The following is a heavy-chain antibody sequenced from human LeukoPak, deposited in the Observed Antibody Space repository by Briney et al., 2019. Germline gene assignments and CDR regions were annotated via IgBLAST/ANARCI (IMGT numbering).Heavy chain of an antibody. D-gene: IGHD3-22*01. CDR3: ARGRPSRRGYYDSSGYYYIAYYFDY. Sequence: PSETLSLTCTVSGGSISSYYWSWIRQPPGKGLEWIGYIYYSGSTNYNPSLKSRVTISVDTSKNQFSLKLSSVTAADTAVYYCARGRPSRRGYYDSSGYYYIAYYFDYWGQGTLVTVSS. V-gene: IGHV4-59*12. CDR1: GGSISSYY. CDR2: IYYSGST. J-gene: IGHJ4*02.